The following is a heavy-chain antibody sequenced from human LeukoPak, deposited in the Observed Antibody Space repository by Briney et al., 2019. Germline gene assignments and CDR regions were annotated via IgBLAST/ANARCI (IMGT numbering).Heavy chain of an antibody. CDR1: GGSFSGYY. V-gene: IGHV4-4*07. D-gene: IGHD6-19*01. Sequence: PSETLSLTCTVSGGSFSGYYWLWIRQPAGKGREGIGRIYTSGSTNYTPSLKSRVTMSVDTSKNQFSLKLSAVTAADAAVYYCARVSPAGIWDYWGQGTLVTVSS. CDR3: ARVSPAGIWDY. J-gene: IGHJ4*02. CDR2: IYTSGST.